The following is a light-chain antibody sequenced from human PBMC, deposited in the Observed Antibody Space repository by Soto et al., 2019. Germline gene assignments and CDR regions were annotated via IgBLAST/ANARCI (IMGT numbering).Light chain of an antibody. J-gene: IGLJ1*01. CDR2: DVS. CDR1: SSDVGLFDY. Sequence: QSALTQPRSVSGSPGQSVTISCTGTSSDVGLFDYVSWYQQHPGKAPKLMIYDVSKRPSGVPDRFSGSKSGNTASLTISGLQAEDDADYYCCSYAGSYTYVFGIGTKVTVL. CDR3: CSYAGSYTYV. V-gene: IGLV2-11*01.